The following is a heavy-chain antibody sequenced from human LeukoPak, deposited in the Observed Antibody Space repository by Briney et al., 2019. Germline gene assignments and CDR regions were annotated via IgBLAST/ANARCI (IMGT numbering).Heavy chain of an antibody. CDR3: AKVRGDHAHLQDDFDY. CDR2: ITGSGSGA. V-gene: IGHV3-23*01. J-gene: IGHJ4*02. D-gene: IGHD2-21*02. CDR1: GFTFSSHA. Sequence: GGSLRPSCTASGFTFSSHAMTWVRQAAGPGLQWVSSITGSGSGAYYADSVKGRVTISRDNSKKTLFLQMDSLRTEDSVMSYCAKVRGDHAHLQDDFDYWGQGTLVTLSS.